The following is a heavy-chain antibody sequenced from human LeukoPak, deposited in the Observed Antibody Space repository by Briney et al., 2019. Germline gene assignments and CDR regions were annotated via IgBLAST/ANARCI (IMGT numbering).Heavy chain of an antibody. CDR1: GFTFTTSA. J-gene: IGHJ6*02. CDR3: ANGLTNTGYHWDSYYYALDV. Sequence: GGSLRLSCATSGFTFTTSAMTWVRQAPGKGLEWVSVISGSGADTFYADSVKGRFTISRDNSKSTLFLQMNSLRAEDTAVYFCANGLTNTGYHWDSYYYALDVWGQGTRVTVSS. D-gene: IGHD3-9*01. V-gene: IGHV3-23*01. CDR2: ISGSGADT.